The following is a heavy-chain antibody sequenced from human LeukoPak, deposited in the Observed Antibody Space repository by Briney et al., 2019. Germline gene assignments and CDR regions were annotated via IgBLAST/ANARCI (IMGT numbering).Heavy chain of an antibody. CDR3: ARGYGDYYAFDI. D-gene: IGHD4-17*01. CDR2: IYYSGST. CDR1: GGSISSGSYY. Sequence: SQTLSLTCTVSGGSISSGSYYWSWIRQPAGKGLEWIGYIYYSGSTNYNPSLKSRVTISVDTSKNQFSLKLSSVTAADTAVYYCARGYGDYYAFDIWGQGTMVTVSS. V-gene: IGHV4-61*10. J-gene: IGHJ3*02.